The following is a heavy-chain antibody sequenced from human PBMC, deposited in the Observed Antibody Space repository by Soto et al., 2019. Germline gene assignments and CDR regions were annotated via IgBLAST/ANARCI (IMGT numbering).Heavy chain of an antibody. V-gene: IGHV3-21*01. CDR2: XXXXSSYI. Sequence: GGSLRLSCAASGFTFISYSMNWXRQAPGKGLXXXXXXXXXSSYIYYADSVKGRFTISRDNAKNSLYLQMNSLRAEDTAVYYCARDVPDYGMDVWGQGTTVTVSS. J-gene: IGHJ6*02. D-gene: IGHD2-2*01. CDR3: ARDVPDYGMDV. CDR1: GFTFISYS.